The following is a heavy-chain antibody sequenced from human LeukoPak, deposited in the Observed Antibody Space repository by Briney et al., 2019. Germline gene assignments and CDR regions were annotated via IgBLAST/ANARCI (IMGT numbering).Heavy chain of an antibody. Sequence: GSLRLSFSASGFTFSSYAISWGRQAPGKGLEWVSGISGSGGSTYYADSVKGRFTISRDNSKNTLYLQMNSLRAEDTAVYYCAKIGWFGELLPFDYWGQGTLVTVSS. CDR1: GFTFSSYA. V-gene: IGHV3-23*01. D-gene: IGHD3-10*01. CDR2: ISGSGGST. J-gene: IGHJ4*02. CDR3: AKIGWFGELLPFDY.